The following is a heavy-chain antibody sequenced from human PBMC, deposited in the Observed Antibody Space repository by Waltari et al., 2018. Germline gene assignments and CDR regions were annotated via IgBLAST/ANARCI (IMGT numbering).Heavy chain of an antibody. CDR3: ARGRSSSSGFDP. Sequence: QVQLQQWGAGLLKPSETLSLTCAVYGGSFSGYYWSWIRQPPGKGLEWIGEINHSGSPNYNPALKGRVTISVDTSKNQFSLKLSSVTAADTAVYYCARGRSSSSGFDPWGQGTLVTVSS. D-gene: IGHD6-6*01. J-gene: IGHJ5*02. CDR1: GGSFSGYY. CDR2: INHSGSP. V-gene: IGHV4-34*01.